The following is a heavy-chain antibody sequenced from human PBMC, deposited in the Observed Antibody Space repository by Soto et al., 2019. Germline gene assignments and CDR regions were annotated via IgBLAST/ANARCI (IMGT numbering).Heavy chain of an antibody. V-gene: IGHV4-59*01. CDR2: IYYSGST. D-gene: IGHD1-26*01. CDR3: ARAAIVAATIDAFDL. J-gene: IGHJ3*01. CDR1: GGSMRPYY. Sequence: PXASLSLTCTVCGGSMRPYYGSWIRQPPGQGLEWIGHIYYSGSTTNYNPSLKSRVTISVDTSKNQFSLKLSSVTAADTAVHYCARAAIVAATIDAFDLWGQGTMVTV.